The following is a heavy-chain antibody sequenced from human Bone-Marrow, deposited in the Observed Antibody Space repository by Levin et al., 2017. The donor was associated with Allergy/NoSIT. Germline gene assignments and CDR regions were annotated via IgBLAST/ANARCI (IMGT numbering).Heavy chain of an antibody. CDR2: ISAHNGNT. CDR1: GYTFRNYG. CDR3: ARDSGRFLEWFYYYYYGMDV. Sequence: GASVKVPCKASGYTFRNYGVNWVRQAPGQGLEWMGWISAHNGNTSYAQKFQGRVTMTTDTPTSTAYMELRSLRSDDTAVYYCARDSGRFLEWFYYYYYGMDVWGQGTTVTVSS. J-gene: IGHJ6*02. V-gene: IGHV1-18*01. D-gene: IGHD3-3*01.